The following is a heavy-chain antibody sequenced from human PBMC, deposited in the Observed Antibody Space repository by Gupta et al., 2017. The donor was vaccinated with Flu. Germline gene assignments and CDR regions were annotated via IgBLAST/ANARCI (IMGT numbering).Heavy chain of an antibody. D-gene: IGHD3-10*01. CDR3: ARDGEFDY. CDR1: GFNFSTSW. Sequence: EVHLVESGGNLVQPGGSLRLSCAASGFNFSTSWMTWVRQAPGKGLEWVATMKQDGTEIYYVDSVKGRFTISRDNAKNSVYLQMNSLRAEDTAVYYCARDGEFDYWGQGTLVTVSS. CDR2: MKQDGTEI. J-gene: IGHJ4*02. V-gene: IGHV3-7*01.